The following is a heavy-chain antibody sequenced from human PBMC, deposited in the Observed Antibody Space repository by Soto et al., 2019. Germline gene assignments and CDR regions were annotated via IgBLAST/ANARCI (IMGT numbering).Heavy chain of an antibody. Sequence: SGPTLVNPTQTLTLTCTFSGFSLSTSGVGVGWIRQPPGKALEWLALIYWDDDKRYSPSLKSRLTITKDTSKNQVVLTMTNMDPVDTATYYCAHRRTCSGGSCYTNWFDPWGQGTVVTVSS. V-gene: IGHV2-5*02. CDR1: GFSLSTSGVG. CDR2: IYWDDDK. D-gene: IGHD2-15*01. J-gene: IGHJ5*02. CDR3: AHRRTCSGGSCYTNWFDP.